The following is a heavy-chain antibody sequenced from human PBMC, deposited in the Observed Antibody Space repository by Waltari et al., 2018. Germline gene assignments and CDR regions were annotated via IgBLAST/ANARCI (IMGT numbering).Heavy chain of an antibody. J-gene: IGHJ4*02. V-gene: IGHV3-64*07. CDR1: GFTFSSYA. D-gene: IGHD1-26*01. Sequence: EVQLVESGGGLVQPGGSLILSCAASGFTFSSYAMHLVRQAPGKGLEYVSAISSNGGSTYYADSVKGRFTISRDNSKNTLYLQMGSLRAEDMAVYYCARDSGSYLGFDYWGQGTLVTVSS. CDR2: ISSNGGST. CDR3: ARDSGSYLGFDY.